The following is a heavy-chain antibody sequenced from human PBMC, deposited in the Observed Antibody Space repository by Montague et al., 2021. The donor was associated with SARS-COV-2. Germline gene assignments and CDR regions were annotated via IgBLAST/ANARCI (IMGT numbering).Heavy chain of an antibody. CDR1: GDSVCIKTVA. CDR2: TNYRSKWTS. J-gene: IGHJ4*02. V-gene: IGHV6-1*01. Sequence: CAISGDSVCIKTVARKWIRQSPSGGLEWLGGTNYRSKWTSDYATSVEGRISIDPDTSNNQFFLHLRSVTPEDTGDYYCVRDTEYAQAGFDAWGQGTLVTVSS. D-gene: IGHD2/OR15-2a*01. CDR3: VRDTEYAQAGFDA.